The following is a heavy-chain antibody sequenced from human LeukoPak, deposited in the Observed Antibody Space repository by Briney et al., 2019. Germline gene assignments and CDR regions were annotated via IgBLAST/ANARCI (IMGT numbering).Heavy chain of an antibody. CDR3: ARDQAGYNYGLYY. CDR2: IIPIFGTA. D-gene: IGHD5-18*01. V-gene: IGHV1-69*13. Sequence: GASVKVSCKASGGTFSSYAISWVRQAPGQGLEWMGGIIPIFGTANYAQKFQGRVTITADESTSTAYMELSSLGSEDTAVYYCARDQAGYNYGLYYWGQGTLVTVSS. J-gene: IGHJ4*02. CDR1: GGTFSSYA.